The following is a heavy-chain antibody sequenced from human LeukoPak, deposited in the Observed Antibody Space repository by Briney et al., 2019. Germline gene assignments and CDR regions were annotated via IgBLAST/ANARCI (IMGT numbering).Heavy chain of an antibody. V-gene: IGHV1-2*02. CDR2: INPNSGGT. CDR1: GYTFTSYA. Sequence: ASVKVSCKASGYTFTSYAMNWVRQAPGQGLEWMGWINPNSGGTNYAQKFQGRVTMTRDTSISTAYMELSRLRSDDTAVYYCARARTPYHQYTDYWGQGTLVTVSS. D-gene: IGHD2-2*01. CDR3: ARARTPYHQYTDY. J-gene: IGHJ4*02.